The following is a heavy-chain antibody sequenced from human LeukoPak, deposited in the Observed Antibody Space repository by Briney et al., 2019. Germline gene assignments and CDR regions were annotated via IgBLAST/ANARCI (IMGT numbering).Heavy chain of an antibody. CDR3: ATLSGYFHH. CDR1: GFTFSSYD. CDR2: VSGSGDST. V-gene: IGHV3-23*01. Sequence: TGGSLRLSCAVSGFTFSSYDMSWVRQAPGKGLEWVSVVSGSGDSTYYADSVKGRFTITRDNSKNTLYLQMNSLTAEDTAVYYCATLSGYFHHWGQGTLVTVSS. J-gene: IGHJ4*02. D-gene: IGHD1-26*01.